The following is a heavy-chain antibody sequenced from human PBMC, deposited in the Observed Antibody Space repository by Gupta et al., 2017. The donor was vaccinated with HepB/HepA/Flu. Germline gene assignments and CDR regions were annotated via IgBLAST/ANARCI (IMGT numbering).Heavy chain of an antibody. Sequence: QVQLQESGPGLVKPSQTLSLTCTVSGGSISSGGYYWSWIRQHPGKGLEWIGYIYYSGSTYYNPALKSRVTISVDTSKNQFSLKLSSVTAADTAVYYCARVDDDSLTGYYNFDYWGQGTLVTVSS. J-gene: IGHJ4*02. CDR2: IYYSGST. CDR1: GGSISSGGYY. CDR3: ARVDDDSLTGYYNFDY. V-gene: IGHV4-31*03. D-gene: IGHD3-9*01.